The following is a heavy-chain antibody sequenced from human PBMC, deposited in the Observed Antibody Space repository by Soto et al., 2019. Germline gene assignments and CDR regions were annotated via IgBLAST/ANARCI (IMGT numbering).Heavy chain of an antibody. CDR3: TTGLFYDFWSGYCDY. J-gene: IGHJ4*02. D-gene: IGHD3-3*01. CDR1: GFTFSNAW. V-gene: IGHV3-15*07. Sequence: GGSLRLSCAASGFTFSNAWMNWVRQAPGKGLEWVGRIKSKTDGGTTHYAAPVKGRLTNSRDDPKNTLYLQMNSLKTEDTAVYYCTTGLFYDFWSGYCDYWGQGTLVTVSS. CDR2: IKSKTDGGTT.